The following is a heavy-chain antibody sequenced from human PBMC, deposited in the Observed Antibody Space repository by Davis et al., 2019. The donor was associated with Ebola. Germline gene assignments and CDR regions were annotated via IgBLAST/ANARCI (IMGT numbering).Heavy chain of an antibody. CDR2: IKQDGSEK. CDR3: ATSANYYGSGTDY. V-gene: IGHV3-7*03. Sequence: PGGSLRLSCAASGFTFSSYWMGWVRQAPGKGLEWVANIKQDGSEKYYVDSVKGRFTISRDNAKNSLYLQMNSLRAEDTAVYYCATSANYYGSGTDYWGQGTLVTVSS. J-gene: IGHJ4*02. CDR1: GFTFSSYW. D-gene: IGHD3-10*01.